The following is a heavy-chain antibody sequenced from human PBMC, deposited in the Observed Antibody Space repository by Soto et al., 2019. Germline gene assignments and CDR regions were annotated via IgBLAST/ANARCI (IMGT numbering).Heavy chain of an antibody. CDR1: GFTFDDYG. D-gene: IGHD6-13*01. J-gene: IGHJ4*02. V-gene: IGHV3-20*04. CDR2: INWNGGST. Sequence: AGGSLRLSCAASGFTFDDYGMSWVRQAPGKGLEWVSGINWNGGSTGYADSVKGRFTISRDNAKNSLYLQMNSLRAEDTALYYCARGKSWGSWPGADYWGQGTLVTVSS. CDR3: ARGKSWGSWPGADY.